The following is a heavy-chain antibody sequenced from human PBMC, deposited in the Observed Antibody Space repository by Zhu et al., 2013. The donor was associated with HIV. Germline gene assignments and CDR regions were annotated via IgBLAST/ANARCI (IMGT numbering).Heavy chain of an antibody. D-gene: IGHD4-4*01. Sequence: QVQLVQSGAEVKKPGSSVKVSCKASGGTFSSYAISWVRQAPGQGLEWMGGIIPIFGTANYAQKFQGRVTITADESTSTAYMELSSLRSEDTAVYYCARDDGTGYTVTTGPFYYYGMDVWGQGTTVTVSS. CDR2: IIPIFGTA. J-gene: IGHJ6*02. V-gene: IGHV1-69*01. CDR3: ARDDGTGYTVTTGPFYYYGMDV. CDR1: GGTFSSYA.